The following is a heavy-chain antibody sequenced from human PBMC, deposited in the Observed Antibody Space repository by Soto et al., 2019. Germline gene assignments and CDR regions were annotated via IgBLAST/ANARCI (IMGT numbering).Heavy chain of an antibody. V-gene: IGHV3-9*01. CDR1: RFSFDDYA. Sequence: PGGSLKLSCASDRFSFDDYAMHWVRQAPGKGLQWVSGISWNSGSIGYADSVKGRFTISRENAKNSLYLQMNSLRVGDTAVYYCAKSKELGVSAPDHWGQGT. D-gene: IGHD1-26*01. CDR2: ISWNSGSI. CDR3: AKSKELGVSAPDH. J-gene: IGHJ4*02.